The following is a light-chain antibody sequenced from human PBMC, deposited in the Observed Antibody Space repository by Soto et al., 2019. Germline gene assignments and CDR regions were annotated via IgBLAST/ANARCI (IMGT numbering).Light chain of an antibody. Sequence: QSALTQPASVSGSPGQSITISCTGTSSDIGNYDFVSWYQQVPGTAPKAMIYEVSSRPSGVSNRCSGSKSGNTASLTISGLQADDEAYYYCSSYTTSTSFILFGGGTKLTVL. V-gene: IGLV2-14*01. CDR2: EVS. CDR3: SSYTTSTSFIL. CDR1: SSDIGNYDF. J-gene: IGLJ2*01.